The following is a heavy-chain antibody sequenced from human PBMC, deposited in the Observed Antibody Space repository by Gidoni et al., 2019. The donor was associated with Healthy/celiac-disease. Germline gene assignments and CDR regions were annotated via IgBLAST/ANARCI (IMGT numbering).Heavy chain of an antibody. Sequence: QLQLQESGPGLVKPSETLSLTCTVSGRSLSSSSSYWGWIRQPPGTGLEWIGSIYYSGSTYYNPSLKSRVTISVDTSKNQCALKLSSVTAADTAVYYCARPTAGRSGWFDPWGQGTLVTVSS. CDR1: GRSLSSSSSY. V-gene: IGHV4-39*01. J-gene: IGHJ5*02. CDR2: IYYSGST. CDR3: ARPTAGRSGWFDP. D-gene: IGHD5-18*01.